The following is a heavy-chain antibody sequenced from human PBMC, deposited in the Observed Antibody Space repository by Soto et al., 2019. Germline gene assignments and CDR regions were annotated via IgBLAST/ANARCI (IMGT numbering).Heavy chain of an antibody. CDR3: AKDGMGSSWHEYYFDY. CDR1: GFTFTNYW. J-gene: IGHJ4*02. D-gene: IGHD6-13*01. V-gene: IGHV3-7*03. CDR2: IKKDGSET. Sequence: PGGSLRLSCVASGFTFTNYWMSWVRQAPGKGLEWVANIKKDGSETYYVESVKGRFTISRDNSKNTLYLQMNSLRAEDTAVYYCAKDGMGSSWHEYYFDYWGQGTLVTVSS.